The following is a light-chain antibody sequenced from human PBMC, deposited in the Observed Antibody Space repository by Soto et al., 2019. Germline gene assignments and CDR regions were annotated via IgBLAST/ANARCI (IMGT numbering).Light chain of an antibody. V-gene: IGKV1-27*01. CDR1: QGISNY. CDR2: AAS. J-gene: IGKJ2*01. Sequence: DIQMTQSPSSLSAFIGDRVTITCRVSQGISNYLAWYQQKPGKVPKLLIYAASTLQSGAPSRFSGSGSGTDFTLTISSLQPEDVATYYCQKYNSAPFTFGQGTKLEIK. CDR3: QKYNSAPFT.